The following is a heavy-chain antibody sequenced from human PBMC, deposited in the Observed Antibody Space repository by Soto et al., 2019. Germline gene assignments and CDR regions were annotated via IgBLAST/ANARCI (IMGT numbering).Heavy chain of an antibody. Sequence: SGATLVNPTHTLTLTYTFSEFSLPTSGVGGGWIRQPPGKALEWLGRVYWADDKRYRQSLKSRLTITKDTTKNQVVLTMTNMDPVDTATYYCAHRGYSGYERTPFDYWGQGTLVTVSS. CDR1: EFSLPTSGVG. V-gene: IGHV2-5*02. CDR2: VYWADDK. CDR3: AHRGYSGYERTPFDY. J-gene: IGHJ4*02. D-gene: IGHD5-12*01.